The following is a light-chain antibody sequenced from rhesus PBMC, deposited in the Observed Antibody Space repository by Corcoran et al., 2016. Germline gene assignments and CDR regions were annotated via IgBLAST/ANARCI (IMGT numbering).Light chain of an antibody. CDR3: AAWDDSLSGEYV. V-gene: IGLV1-72*02. Sequence: QSVLTQPPSASGAPGQSVTIPCSGSSSNIATYNVYWYQQISGKAPKLLISNNHQRPSGVPARFSGSKSGTSASLVISGLQSEDEADYYCAAWDDSLSGEYVFGPGTRLTV. CDR2: NNH. CDR1: SSNIATYN. J-gene: IGLJ1*01.